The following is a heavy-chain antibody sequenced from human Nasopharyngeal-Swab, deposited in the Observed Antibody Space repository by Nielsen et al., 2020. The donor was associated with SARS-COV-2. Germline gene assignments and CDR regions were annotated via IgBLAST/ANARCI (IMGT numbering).Heavy chain of an antibody. J-gene: IGHJ4*02. CDR2: ISAYNGNT. CDR3: ARRTYSSGWYEAPAYFDY. Sequence: ASVKVSCKASGYTFTSYGISWVRQAPGQGLEWMGWISAYNGNTNYAQKFQGRVTITADKSTSTAYMELSSLRSEDTAVYYCARRTYSSGWYEAPAYFDYWGQGTLVTVSS. V-gene: IGHV1-18*01. D-gene: IGHD6-19*01. CDR1: GYTFTSYG.